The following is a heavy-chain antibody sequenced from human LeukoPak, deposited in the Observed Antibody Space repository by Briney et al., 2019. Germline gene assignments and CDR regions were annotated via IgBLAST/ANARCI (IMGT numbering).Heavy chain of an antibody. J-gene: IGHJ4*02. CDR2: ISSSSSYI. CDR1: GFTFSSYS. CDR3: ARSKNPVEYYYDSSGYLGY. V-gene: IGHV3-21*01. D-gene: IGHD3-22*01. Sequence: GGSLRLSCAASGFTFSSYSMNWVRQAPGKGLEWVSSISSSSSYIYYADSVKGRFTISRDNAKNSLYLQMNSLRAEDTAVYYRARSKNPVEYYYDSSGYLGYWGQGTLVTVSS.